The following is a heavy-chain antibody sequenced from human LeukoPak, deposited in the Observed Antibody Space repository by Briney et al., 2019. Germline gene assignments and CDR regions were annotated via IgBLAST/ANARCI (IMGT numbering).Heavy chain of an antibody. Sequence: ASVRVPCKAYGYTFTGYYIHWVRQAPGQGLGWMGWINPNSGGTTYAQNFQGRVTMTRDTSISTAYMELSRLTSDDPAVYYCAREDGHSPDPWGQGTLVTVSS. CDR3: AREDGHSPDP. CDR1: GYTFTGYY. V-gene: IGHV1-2*02. J-gene: IGHJ5*02. D-gene: IGHD5-24*01. CDR2: INPNSGGT.